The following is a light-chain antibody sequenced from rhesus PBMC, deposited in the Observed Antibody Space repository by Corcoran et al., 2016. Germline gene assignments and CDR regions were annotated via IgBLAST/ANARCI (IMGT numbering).Light chain of an antibody. CDR2: DVT. V-gene: IGLV2-32*02. CDR1: SSNIGHYNF. J-gene: IGLJ6*01. CDR3: CSYAGDNTLL. Sequence: QAALTQPRSVSGSPGQSVTISCTGTSSNIGHYNFVSWCQQYPGTAPKFILYDVTERPSGVSDRFSGSKSANAAYLTISGLQAEDEAIYYGCSYAGDNTLLFGTGTKLTVL.